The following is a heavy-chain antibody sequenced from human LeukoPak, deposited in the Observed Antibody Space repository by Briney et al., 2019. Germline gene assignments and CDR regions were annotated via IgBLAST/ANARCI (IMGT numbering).Heavy chain of an antibody. CDR1: GFTLSSYA. V-gene: IGHV3-23*01. Sequence: GGSLRLSCAASGFTLSSYAMSWVRQAPGKGLEWVSAISGSGGGTHYADSVKGRFTISRDNAKNSLYLQMNSLRAEDTAVYYCARFQWSYGAFDIWGQGTMDTVSS. CDR3: ARFQWSYGAFDI. CDR2: ISGSGGGT. D-gene: IGHD1-26*01. J-gene: IGHJ3*02.